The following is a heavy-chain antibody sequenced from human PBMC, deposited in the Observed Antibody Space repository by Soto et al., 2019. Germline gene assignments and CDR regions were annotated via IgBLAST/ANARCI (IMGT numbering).Heavy chain of an antibody. CDR1: GGSISSHD. V-gene: IGHV4-59*03. J-gene: IGHJ6*02. CDR2: MHYSGRH. Sequence: ETLSLTCSVSGGSISSHDCNWIRQPPGKGLEWIGYMHYSGRHYYNPSLRSRVTISVDTSENQFSLKLSSVSAADTAVYYCAVAYCGGVCYTPRPAYGVPVSGQGTTLT. D-gene: IGHD2-21*02. CDR3: AVAYCGGVCYTPRPAYGVPV.